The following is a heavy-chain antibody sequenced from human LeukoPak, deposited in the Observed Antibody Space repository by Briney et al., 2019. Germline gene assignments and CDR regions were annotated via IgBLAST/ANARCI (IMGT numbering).Heavy chain of an antibody. CDR1: GFTFSSYW. Sequence: GGSLRLSCAASGFTFSSYWMSWVRQAPGKGLEWVSVIYSGGSTYYADSVKGRFTISGDNSKNTLYLQMNSLRAEDTAVYYCARSSGGDCYSCYFDYWGQGTLVTVSS. J-gene: IGHJ4*02. CDR2: IYSGGST. CDR3: ARSSGGDCYSCYFDY. V-gene: IGHV3-53*01. D-gene: IGHD2-21*02.